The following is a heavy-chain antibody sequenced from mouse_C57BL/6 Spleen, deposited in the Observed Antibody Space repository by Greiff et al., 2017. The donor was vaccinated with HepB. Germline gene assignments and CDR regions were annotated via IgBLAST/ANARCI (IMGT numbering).Heavy chain of an antibody. CDR3: AREGQLGRAMDY. D-gene: IGHD4-1*02. Sequence: EVQLVESEGGLVQPGSSMKLSCTASGFTFSDYYMAWVRQVPEKGLEWVANINYDGSSTYYLDSLKSRFIISRDNAKNILYLQMSSLKSEDTATYYCAREGQLGRAMDYWGQGTSVTVSS. CDR1: GFTFSDYY. V-gene: IGHV5-16*01. J-gene: IGHJ4*01. CDR2: INYDGSST.